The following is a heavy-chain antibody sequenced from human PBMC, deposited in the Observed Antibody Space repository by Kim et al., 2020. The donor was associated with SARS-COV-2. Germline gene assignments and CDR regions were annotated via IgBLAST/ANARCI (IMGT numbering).Heavy chain of an antibody. Sequence: SETLSLTCTVSGGSVSSGSYYWSWIRQPPGKGLEWIGYIYYSGSTNYNPSLKSRVTISVDTSKNQFSLKLSSVTAADTAVYYCARGVDYDILTGYYRVIDYWGQGTLVTVSS. V-gene: IGHV4-61*01. CDR3: ARGVDYDILTGYYRVIDY. J-gene: IGHJ4*02. D-gene: IGHD3-9*01. CDR1: GGSVSSGSYY. CDR2: IYYSGST.